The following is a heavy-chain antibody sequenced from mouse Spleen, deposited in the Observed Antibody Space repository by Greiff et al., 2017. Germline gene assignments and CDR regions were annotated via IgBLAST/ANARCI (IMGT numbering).Heavy chain of an antibody. J-gene: IGHJ2*01. CDR1: GYTFTSYW. D-gene: IGHD1-1*01. Sequence: VQLQQPGAGLVRPGSSVKLSCKASGYTFTSYWMHWVRQRPIQGLEWIGNIDPSDSETHYNQKFKDKATLTVDKSSSTAYMQLRSLTSEDSAVYYCARPYYYGSSGYFDYWGQGTTLTVSS. V-gene: IGHV1-52*01. CDR3: ARPYYYGSSGYFDY. CDR2: IDPSDSET.